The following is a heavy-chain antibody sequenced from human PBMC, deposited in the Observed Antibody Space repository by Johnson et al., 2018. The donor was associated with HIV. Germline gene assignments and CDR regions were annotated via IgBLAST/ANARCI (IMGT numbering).Heavy chain of an antibody. D-gene: IGHD4-11*01. CDR3: ARVGYSNYGGGAFDI. J-gene: IGHJ3*02. V-gene: IGHV3-20*04. CDR2: INWNGGST. Sequence: VQLVESGGGLVKPGGSLRLSCAASGFTFDDYGMSWVRQAPGKGLEWVSGINWNGGSTGYADSVKGRFPISRDNAKNSLYLQMNSLRAEDTALYYCARVGYSNYGGGAFDIWGQGTMVTVSS. CDR1: GFTFDDYG.